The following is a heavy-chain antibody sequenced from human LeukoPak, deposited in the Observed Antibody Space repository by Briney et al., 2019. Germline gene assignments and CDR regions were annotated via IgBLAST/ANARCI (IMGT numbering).Heavy chain of an antibody. CDR1: GGSFSDYY. Sequence: PSETLSLTCAVYGGSFSDYYWNWIRQPPGKGLEWVGEINHSGSTNYNPSLKSRVTMSVDTFKNQFSLTLSSVTAADTAVYYCARVQDFETRGYYLGYWGHGTLVTVSS. J-gene: IGHJ4*01. D-gene: IGHD3-22*01. CDR3: ARVQDFETRGYYLGY. V-gene: IGHV4-34*01. CDR2: INHSGST.